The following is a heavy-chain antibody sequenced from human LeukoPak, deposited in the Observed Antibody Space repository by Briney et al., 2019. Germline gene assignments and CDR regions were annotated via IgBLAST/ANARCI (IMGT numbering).Heavy chain of an antibody. CDR3: ASRSSIWSGYQDTLYYFDS. D-gene: IGHD3-3*01. Sequence: PSETLSLTCTVSGGSISSYYWSWIRQPPGKRLECIGHIYYSGSTNYNPSLKSRVTISVDTSKNQFSLKLSSVTAADTAVYYCASRSSIWSGYQDTLYYFDSWGQGTPVTVSS. CDR2: IYYSGST. J-gene: IGHJ4*02. V-gene: IGHV4-59*01. CDR1: GGSISSYY.